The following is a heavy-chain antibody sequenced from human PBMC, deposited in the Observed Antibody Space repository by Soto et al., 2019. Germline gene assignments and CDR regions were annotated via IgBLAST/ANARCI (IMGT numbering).Heavy chain of an antibody. J-gene: IGHJ4*02. V-gene: IGHV3-30*18. D-gene: IGHD1-7*01. CDR3: AKDRMGITGTTSIAT. CDR2: ISYDGSNK. Sequence: QVQLVESGGGVVQPGRSLRLSCAASGFTFSSYGMHWVRQAPGKGLEWVAVISYDGSNKYYADSVKGRFTISRDNSKNTLYLQMNSLRAEDTDVYYCAKDRMGITGTTSIATWGQGTLVTVSS. CDR1: GFTFSSYG.